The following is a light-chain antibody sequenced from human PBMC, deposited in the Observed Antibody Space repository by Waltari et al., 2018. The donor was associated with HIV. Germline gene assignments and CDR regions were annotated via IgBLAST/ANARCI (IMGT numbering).Light chain of an antibody. CDR3: QQYHSYPLT. CDR2: AAS. J-gene: IGKJ4*01. CDR1: HGISSW. V-gene: IGKV1D-16*01. Sequence: DIQLTQFPSSVSASLGDRVTITCRASHGISSWVAWYQQRPEKALKSLIYAASNLQSGVPSRFSGSGSGTNFTLVISRMQPEDFVTYYCQQYHSYPLTFGGGTKVEI.